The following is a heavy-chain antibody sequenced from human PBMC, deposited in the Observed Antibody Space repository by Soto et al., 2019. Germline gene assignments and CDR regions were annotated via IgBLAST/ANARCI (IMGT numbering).Heavy chain of an antibody. D-gene: IGHD2-2*01. Sequence: TGGTLTLSCVGSGFPFSYYGMHWVRPAPGKGLECVAVISDTGSSHYYAASVEGRFTISRENSKNTLSLHMDRLRVEDTAVYYCAKDRGGDCPDNSCYFGADYWGQGTPVTVSS. CDR2: ISDTGSSH. V-gene: IGHV3-30*18. CDR3: AKDRGGDCPDNSCYFGADY. CDR1: GFPFSYYG. J-gene: IGHJ4*02.